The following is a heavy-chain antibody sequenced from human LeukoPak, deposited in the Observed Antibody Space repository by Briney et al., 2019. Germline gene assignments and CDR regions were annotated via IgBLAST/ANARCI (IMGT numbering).Heavy chain of an antibody. CDR1: GFTFSSYW. Sequence: PGGSLRLSCAASGFTFSSYWMHWVRQAPGKGLVWVSRINSDGSSTSYADSVKGRFTISRDNAKNTLYLQMNSLRAEDTALYYCARGFPRLYYDSSGSYYFDYWGQGTLVTVSS. V-gene: IGHV3-74*01. CDR2: INSDGSST. CDR3: ARGFPRLYYDSSGSYYFDY. D-gene: IGHD3-22*01. J-gene: IGHJ4*02.